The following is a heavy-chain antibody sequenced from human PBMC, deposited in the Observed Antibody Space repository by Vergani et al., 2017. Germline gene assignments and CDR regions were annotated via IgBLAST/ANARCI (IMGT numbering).Heavy chain of an antibody. CDR2: LSTTGGA. Sequence: QAQLQESGPGLVKPSETLSLTCHVFGVSVTDYNCNWIRQAPGKGLEWIGSLSTTGGATHASHNPSLKSRVSISVDTSKSQFSLRLTSVTAADSAIYYCARMGGYXEGDAFRIGYFDSWGPGILVTVSS. CDR1: GVSVTDYN. CDR3: ARMGGYXEGDAFRIGYFDS. J-gene: IGHJ4*02. D-gene: IGHD2-2*01. V-gene: IGHV4-4*09.